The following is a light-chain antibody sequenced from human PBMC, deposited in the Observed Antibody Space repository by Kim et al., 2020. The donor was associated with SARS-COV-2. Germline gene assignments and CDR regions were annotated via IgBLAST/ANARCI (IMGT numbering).Light chain of an antibody. CDR3: QHYIRFPYT. CDR2: QAS. Sequence: EIQMTQSPSTLSASVGDRVTITCRASQIIETFLAWYQQKPGKAPSLLIYQASRLQIGVPSRFSGSGSGAEFTLTISSLQPDDFATYYCQHYIRFPYTFGQGTKLEI. V-gene: IGKV1-5*03. J-gene: IGKJ2*01. CDR1: QIIETF.